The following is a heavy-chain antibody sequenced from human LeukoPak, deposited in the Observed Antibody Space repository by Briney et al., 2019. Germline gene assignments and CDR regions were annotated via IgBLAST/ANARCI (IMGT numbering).Heavy chain of an antibody. V-gene: IGHV4-34*01. CDR3: TRMTTGHDY. D-gene: IGHD4-17*01. J-gene: IGHJ4*02. CDR1: GVSFDDYY. Sequence: SETLSLTCAVSGVSFDDYYWSWVRQTPGKGLEWIGVINHSGYTNDSPSLKSRVTLSIDTSRKQFSLNLRSVTVADAGIYYCTRMTTGHDYWGRGTLVTVSS. CDR2: INHSGYT.